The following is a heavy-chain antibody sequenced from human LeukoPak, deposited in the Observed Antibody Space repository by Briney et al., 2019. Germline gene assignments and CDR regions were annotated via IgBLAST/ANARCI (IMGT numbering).Heavy chain of an antibody. CDR1: GGSFSGYY. V-gene: IGHV4-34*01. J-gene: IGHJ5*02. D-gene: IGHD2-2*01. CDR2: INHSGST. CDR3: ARGRVVVVPAASVHIVRGRHNWFDP. Sequence: SETLSLTCAVYGGSFSGYYWGWIRQPPGKGLEWIGEINHSGSTNYNPSLKSRVTISVDTSKNQFSLKLSSVTAADTAVYYCARGRVVVVPAASVHIVRGRHNWFDPWGQGTLVTVSS.